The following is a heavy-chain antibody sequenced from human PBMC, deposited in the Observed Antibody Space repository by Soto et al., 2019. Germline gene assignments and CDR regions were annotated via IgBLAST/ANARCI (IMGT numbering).Heavy chain of an antibody. CDR1: GYTFTNYY. V-gene: IGHV1-46*01. CDR2: INPSGGNT. CDR3: ARENYDYDSSGSNFDY. D-gene: IGHD3-22*01. Sequence: ASVKVSCKASGYTFTNYYLHWVRQAPGQGLERMGIINPSGGNTNYAQKFQGRATMTRDTSTSTVYMELSSLRSEDTAVYYCARENYDYDSSGSNFDYWGQGTLVTVSS. J-gene: IGHJ4*02.